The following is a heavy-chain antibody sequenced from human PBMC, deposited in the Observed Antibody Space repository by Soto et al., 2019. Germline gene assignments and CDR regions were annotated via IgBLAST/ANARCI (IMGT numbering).Heavy chain of an antibody. V-gene: IGHV5-51*01. CDR2: IYPGDSDT. CDR3: ARYSGSYWHYLDF. D-gene: IGHD1-26*01. Sequence: GESLKISCKGSGYSFASHWVAWVRQMPEKGLEWIGTIYPGDSDTKYISAFRRHVTISADTSVATAYLQRRSLEATDSAIYYCARYSGSYWHYLDFWGQGHLVTVSS. CDR1: GYSFASHW. J-gene: IGHJ4*02.